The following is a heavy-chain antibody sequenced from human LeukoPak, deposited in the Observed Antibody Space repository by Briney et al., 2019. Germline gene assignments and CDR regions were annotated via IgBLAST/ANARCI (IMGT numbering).Heavy chain of an antibody. CDR2: IRFDGSNK. D-gene: IGHD2-2*01. J-gene: IGHJ4*02. Sequence: GGSLRLSCAASGFTFSSYGMHWVRQAPGKGLEWVSFIRFDGSNKFYADSVKGRFTISRDNSKNTLHLQMNSLRVEDTAVYYCAKGERGYCSSTTCYAVDWGQGTLVTVSS. CDR3: AKGERGYCSSTTCYAVD. CDR1: GFTFSSYG. V-gene: IGHV3-30*02.